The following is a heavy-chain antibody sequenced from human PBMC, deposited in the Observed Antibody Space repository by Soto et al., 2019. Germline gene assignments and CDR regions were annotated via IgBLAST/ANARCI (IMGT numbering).Heavy chain of an antibody. Sequence: EGQLVESGGGLVKPGGSLRLSCAASGCSFSKGWMSWVRQAPGKGLEWVGRIKSKIHGGTTDYAAHVKGRFTISRDDSKNTLYLQMHSLQTEDTAVYYCSTDEWEWGQGTLVTVSS. V-gene: IGHV3-15*05. CDR2: IKSKIHGGTT. CDR3: STDEWE. CDR1: GCSFSKGW. J-gene: IGHJ4*02. D-gene: IGHD1-26*01.